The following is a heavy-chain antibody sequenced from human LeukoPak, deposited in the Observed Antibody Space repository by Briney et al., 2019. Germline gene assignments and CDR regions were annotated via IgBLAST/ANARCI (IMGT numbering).Heavy chain of an antibody. D-gene: IGHD6-6*01. CDR3: AREVYSSSSSISWFDP. CDR2: IIPIFGTA. CDR1: GGTFSSYA. Sequence: SVKVSCEASGGTFSSYAISWVRQAPGQGLEWMGWIIPIFGTANYAQKFQGRVTITADESTSTAYMELSSLRSEDTAVYYCAREVYSSSSSISWFDPWGQGTLVTVSS. J-gene: IGHJ5*02. V-gene: IGHV1-69*13.